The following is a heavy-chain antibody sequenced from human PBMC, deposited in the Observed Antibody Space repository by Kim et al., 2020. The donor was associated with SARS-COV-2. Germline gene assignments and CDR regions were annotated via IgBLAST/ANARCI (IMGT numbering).Heavy chain of an antibody. CDR3: ARDGGLGGFLYYYYDMGV. J-gene: IGHJ6*02. CDR2: ISSSSSTI. Sequence: GGSLRLSCAASGFTFSSYSMNWVRQAPGKGLEWVSSISSSSSTIYYADSVKGRFTISRDNAKNSLYLQMNSLRDEDTAVYYCARDGGLGGFLYYYYDMGVWGQGTAVTVSS. CDR1: GFTFSSYS. V-gene: IGHV3-48*02. D-gene: IGHD3-16*01.